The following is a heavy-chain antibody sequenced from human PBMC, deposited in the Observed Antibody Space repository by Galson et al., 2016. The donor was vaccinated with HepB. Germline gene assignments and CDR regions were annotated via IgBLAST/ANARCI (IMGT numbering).Heavy chain of an antibody. D-gene: IGHD5-12*01. Sequence: SVKVSCKASGYTFTTYAMNWVRQAPGQRLEWMGWINAANGDTKYLQKLQGRGTITGDTSANTAYMELSSLRSEDTAVYYCARGRIVATVDYYYSGLDVWGQGTTVTVSS. J-gene: IGHJ6*02. CDR2: INAANGDT. CDR3: ARGRIVATVDYYYSGLDV. V-gene: IGHV1-3*01. CDR1: GYTFTTYA.